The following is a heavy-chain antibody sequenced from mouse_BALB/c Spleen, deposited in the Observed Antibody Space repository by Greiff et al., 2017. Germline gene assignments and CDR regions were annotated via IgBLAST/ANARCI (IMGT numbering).Heavy chain of an antibody. V-gene: IGHV3-1*02. J-gene: IGHJ3*01. CDR2: IHYSGST. Sequence: EVQLQESGPDLVKPSQSLSLTCTVTGYSITSGYSWHWIRQFPGNKLEWMGYIHYSGSTNYNPSLKSRISITRDTSKNQFFLQLNSVTTEDTATYYCARFPYYYGSSYEGWFAYWGQGTLVTVSA. D-gene: IGHD1-1*01. CDR1: GYSITSGYS. CDR3: ARFPYYYGSSYEGWFAY.